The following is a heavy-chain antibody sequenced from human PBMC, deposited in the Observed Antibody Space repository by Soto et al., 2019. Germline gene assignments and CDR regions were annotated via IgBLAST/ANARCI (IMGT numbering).Heavy chain of an antibody. Sequence: PSETLSLTCTVSGGSISSGTYYWGWIRQPPGKGLEWIGHIYYSGSTYYNPSLKSRVTISVDTSKNQFSLKLSSVTAADTAVYYCACIFSGGYGYGFYYYGMDVWGQGTTVTVSS. CDR2: IYYSGST. J-gene: IGHJ6*02. D-gene: IGHD5-18*01. CDR1: GGSISSGTYY. V-gene: IGHV4-39*01. CDR3: ACIFSGGYGYGFYYYGMDV.